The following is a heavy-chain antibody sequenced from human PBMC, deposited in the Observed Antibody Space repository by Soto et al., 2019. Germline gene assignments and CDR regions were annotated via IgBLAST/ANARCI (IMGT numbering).Heavy chain of an antibody. J-gene: IGHJ5*02. D-gene: IGHD6-13*01. CDR3: ANLHGSSPGWFDP. V-gene: IGHV3-23*01. CDR2: ISGSGGST. CDR1: GFTLSSYA. Sequence: GLPLRLPCAASGFTLSSYAMSWVLQAPGKGLEWVSAISGSGGSTYYADSVKGRFTISRDNSKNTLYLQMNSLRAEDTAVYSCANLHGSSPGWFDPWGQGTLVTVSS.